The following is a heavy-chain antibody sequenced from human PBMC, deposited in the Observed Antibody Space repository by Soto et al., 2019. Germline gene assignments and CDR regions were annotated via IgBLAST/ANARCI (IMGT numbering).Heavy chain of an antibody. CDR3: ARRGCSSPSCNGGTHFDY. J-gene: IGHJ4*02. V-gene: IGHV3-48*01. CDR1: GFTFSSYS. CDR2: ISSSSSTI. Sequence: EVQLVEFGGGLVQPGGSLRLSCAASGFTFSSYSMNWVRQAPGKGLEWVSYISSSSSTIYYADSVKGRFTISRDNAKNSLYLKMNSLRAEDTAVYYCARRGCSSPSCNGGTHFDYWGQGTLVTVSS. D-gene: IGHD2-2*01.